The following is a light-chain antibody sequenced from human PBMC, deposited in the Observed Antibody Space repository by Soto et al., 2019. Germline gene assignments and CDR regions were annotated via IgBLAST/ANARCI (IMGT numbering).Light chain of an antibody. CDR1: QSISSY. Sequence: DIQMTQSPSSLSASVGDRVTITCRASQSISSYLHWYQQKPGKAPKLLIYAASSLQSGVPSRFSGSGSGTDFPLTISSLQPEDFATYYCQQSYSTPRTFGQGTKVEIK. J-gene: IGKJ1*01. CDR3: QQSYSTPRT. CDR2: AAS. V-gene: IGKV1-39*01.